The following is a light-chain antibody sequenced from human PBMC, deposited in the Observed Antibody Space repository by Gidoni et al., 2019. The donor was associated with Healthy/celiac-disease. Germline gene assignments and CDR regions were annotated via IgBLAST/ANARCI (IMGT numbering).Light chain of an antibody. J-gene: IGKJ1*01. V-gene: IGKV1-5*01. CDR1: QSISSW. CDR3: QQYNSYSWT. Sequence: DIQMTQSPSTLSASVGDRVTITCRASQSISSWLAWYQQKPGKAPKLLIYDASSLESGVPSRCSGSGSGTEFTLTISSLQPDDFATYYCQQYNSYSWTFGQGTKVEIK. CDR2: DAS.